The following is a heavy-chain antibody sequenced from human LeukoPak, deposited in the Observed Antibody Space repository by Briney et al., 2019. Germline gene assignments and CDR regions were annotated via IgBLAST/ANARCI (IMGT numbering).Heavy chain of an antibody. D-gene: IGHD3-22*01. CDR2: INHSGST. J-gene: IGHJ6*03. CDR3: ARGGYDSSGYHYYYYYYMDV. Sequence: SETLSLTCAVYGGSFSGYYWSWIRQPPGKGLEWIGEINHSGSTNYNPSLKSRVTISVDTSKNQFSLKLSSVTAADTAVYYCARGGYDSSGYHYYYYYYMDVWGKGTTVTVSS. V-gene: IGHV4-34*01. CDR1: GGSFSGYY.